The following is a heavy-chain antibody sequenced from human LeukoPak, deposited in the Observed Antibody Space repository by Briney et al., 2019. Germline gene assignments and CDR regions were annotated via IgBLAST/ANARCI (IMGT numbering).Heavy chain of an antibody. Sequence: GGSLRLSCAASGFTFSSYAMHWVRQAPGKGLEWVAVISYDGSNKYYADSVKGRFTISRDNSKNTLYLQMNSLRAEDTAVYYCAREEIGYCSGGSCYYFDYWGLGTTVTVSS. CDR1: GFTFSSYA. CDR3: AREEIGYCSGGSCYYFDY. V-gene: IGHV3-30*04. J-gene: IGHJ4*03. CDR2: ISYDGSNK. D-gene: IGHD2-15*01.